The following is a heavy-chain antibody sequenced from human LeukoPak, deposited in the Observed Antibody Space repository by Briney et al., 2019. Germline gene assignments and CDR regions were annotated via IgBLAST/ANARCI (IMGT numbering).Heavy chain of an antibody. D-gene: IGHD6-19*01. CDR3: ARLMAGGYYYMDV. CDR2: INPKSVGT. J-gene: IGHJ6*03. V-gene: IGHV1-2*02. Sequence: GASVKVSCKASGYTFTGYYIHWVRQAPGQGLEWMGWINPKSVGTNYAQKFRGRVTMTRDTSISTAYMELSRLRSDDTAVYYCARLMAGGYYYMDVWGKGTTVTVSS. CDR1: GYTFTGYY.